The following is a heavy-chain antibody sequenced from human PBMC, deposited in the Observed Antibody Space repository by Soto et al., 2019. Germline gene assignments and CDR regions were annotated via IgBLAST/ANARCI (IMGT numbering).Heavy chain of an antibody. CDR1: GFTFSSYD. D-gene: IGHD1-26*01. CDR3: AKAYSGPFDI. J-gene: IGHJ3*02. Sequence: GGSLRLSCAASGFTFSSYDIHWVRQAPGKGLEWVAVISYDGSKKYYADSVKGQFTISRDNSKNTLYLQMNSLRAGDTAVYYCAKAYSGPFDIWGQGTMVTVSS. V-gene: IGHV3-30*18. CDR2: ISYDGSKK.